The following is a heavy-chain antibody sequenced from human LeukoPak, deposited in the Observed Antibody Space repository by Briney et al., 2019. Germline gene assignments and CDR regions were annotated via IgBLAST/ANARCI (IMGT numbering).Heavy chain of an antibody. CDR3: AKSSGDYAPYFDY. CDR2: ISYDGSNK. J-gene: IGHJ4*02. D-gene: IGHD4-17*01. CDR1: GFTISSYG. Sequence: GRSLRLSCAASGFTISSYGMHWVRQAPGKGLEWVAVISYDGSNKYYGDSVKGRFTISRDNSKNTLYLQMNSLRGEDTAVYYCAKSSGDYAPYFDYWGQGTLVTVSS. V-gene: IGHV3-30*18.